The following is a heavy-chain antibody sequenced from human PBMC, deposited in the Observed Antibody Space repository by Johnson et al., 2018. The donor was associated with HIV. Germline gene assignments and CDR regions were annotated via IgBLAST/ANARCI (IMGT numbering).Heavy chain of an antibody. V-gene: IGHV3-7*01. Sequence: VQLVESGGGVVRPGRSLRLSCAASGFTFSSYGMHWVRQAPGKGLEWVANIKQDGSEKSYVEYVKGRVTISRDNSKNTLYLEMNSRRAEDTAVYYFARDHSGYDSVTAAFDIWGQGTMVTVSS. CDR2: IKQDGSEK. CDR1: GFTFSSYG. J-gene: IGHJ3*02. CDR3: ARDHSGYDSVTAAFDI. D-gene: IGHD5-12*01.